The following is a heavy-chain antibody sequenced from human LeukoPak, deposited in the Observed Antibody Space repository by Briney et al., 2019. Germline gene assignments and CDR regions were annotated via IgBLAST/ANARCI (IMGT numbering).Heavy chain of an antibody. V-gene: IGHV3-23*01. CDR2: ISGSGGST. J-gene: IGHJ3*02. D-gene: IGHD3-22*01. CDR1: GFTFSSYA. CDR3: ARDANYHVSSDYYDAFDI. Sequence: GGSLGLSCAASGFTFSSYAMSWVRQAPGKGLEWVSAISGSGGSTYYADSVKGRFTISRDNSKNTLYLQMNSLRAEDTAVYYCARDANYHVSSDYYDAFDIWGQGTMVTVSS.